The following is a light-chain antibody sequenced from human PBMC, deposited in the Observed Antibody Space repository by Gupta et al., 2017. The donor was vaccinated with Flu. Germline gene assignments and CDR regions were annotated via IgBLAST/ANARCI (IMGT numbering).Light chain of an antibody. J-gene: IGLJ2*01. CDR3: AAWDDSLSGRV. V-gene: IGLV1-44*01. CDR1: SSNIGGNT. CDR2: SNN. Sequence: QSVLTQPPSASGTPGQRVTISCSGSSSNIGGNTVNWYQQLPGTAPKLLIYSNNQRPSGGPDRFSGSKSGTPASLAISGLQSEDEADYYCAAWDDSLSGRVFGGGTKLTVL.